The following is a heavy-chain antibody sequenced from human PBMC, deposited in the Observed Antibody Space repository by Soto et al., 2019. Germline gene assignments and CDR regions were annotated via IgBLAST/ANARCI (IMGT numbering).Heavy chain of an antibody. Sequence: SETLSLTCAVYGGSFSGYYWSWIRQPPGKGLEWIGEINHSGSTNYNPSLKSRVTIAVDTSKNQFSLKLSSVTAADTAVYYCARGRRILRGYSYGPSCYFDYWGQGTLVTVSS. CDR2: INHSGST. V-gene: IGHV4-34*01. D-gene: IGHD5-18*01. CDR1: GGSFSGYY. CDR3: ARGRRILRGYSYGPSCYFDY. J-gene: IGHJ4*02.